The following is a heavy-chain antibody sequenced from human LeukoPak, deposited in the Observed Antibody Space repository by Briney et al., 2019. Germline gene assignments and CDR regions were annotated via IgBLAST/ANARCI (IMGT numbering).Heavy chain of an antibody. CDR3: ARSGRITIFGVVENYYMDV. D-gene: IGHD3-3*01. J-gene: IGHJ6*03. Sequence: KPSETLSLTCTVSGGSISSYYWSWIRQPPGKGLEWTGYIYTSGSTNYNPSLKSRVTISVDTSKNQFSLKLSSVTAADTAVYYCARSGRITIFGVVENYYMDVWGKGTTVTVSS. V-gene: IGHV4-4*09. CDR1: GGSISSYY. CDR2: IYTSGST.